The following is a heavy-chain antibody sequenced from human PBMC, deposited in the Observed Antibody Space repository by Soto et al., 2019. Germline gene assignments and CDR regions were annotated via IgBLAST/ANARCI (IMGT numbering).Heavy chain of an antibody. D-gene: IGHD3-3*01. CDR2: ISWKSGSI. CDR1: GFTFDDYA. Sequence: EVQLVESGGGLVQPGRSLRLSCAASGFTFDDYAMHWVRQAPGKGLEWVAGISWKSGSIGYADSVKGRFTISRDNAKYYLYLQMNSLRAEDTALYYCAKSPIRYDFTGSYFYMDVWGKGTTVTVSS. CDR3: AKSPIRYDFTGSYFYMDV. J-gene: IGHJ6*03. V-gene: IGHV3-9*01.